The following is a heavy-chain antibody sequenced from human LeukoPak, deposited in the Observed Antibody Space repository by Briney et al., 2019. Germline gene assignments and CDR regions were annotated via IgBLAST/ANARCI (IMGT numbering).Heavy chain of an antibody. D-gene: IGHD3-3*01. V-gene: IGHV4-59*01. Sequence: SETLSLTCTVSGGSISSYYWSWLRQPPGKGLEWIGYIYYSGSTNYNPSLKSRVTISVDTSKNQFSLKLSSVTAADTAVYYCARDFWSGSDAFDIWGQGTMVTVSS. J-gene: IGHJ3*02. CDR2: IYYSGST. CDR1: GGSISSYY. CDR3: ARDFWSGSDAFDI.